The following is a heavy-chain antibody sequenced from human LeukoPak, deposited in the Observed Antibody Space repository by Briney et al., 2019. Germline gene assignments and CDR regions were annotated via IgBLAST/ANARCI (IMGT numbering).Heavy chain of an antibody. D-gene: IGHD3-16*01. CDR2: ISWNSGSI. Sequence: GGYLRLSCAASGFTFDDYAMHWVRQAPGKGLEWVSGISWNSGSIGYADSVKGRFTISRDNAKNSLYLQMNSLRADDTALYYCAKDILGDAGAFDIWGQGTMVTVSS. V-gene: IGHV3-9*01. J-gene: IGHJ3*02. CDR1: GFTFDDYA. CDR3: AKDILGDAGAFDI.